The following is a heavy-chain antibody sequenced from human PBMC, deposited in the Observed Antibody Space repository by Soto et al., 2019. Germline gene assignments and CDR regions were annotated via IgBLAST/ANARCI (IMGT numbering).Heavy chain of an antibody. CDR3: ARQLSGIAAAGTRALNWFDP. J-gene: IGHJ5*02. CDR1: GGSISSSSYY. CDR2: IYYSGST. Sequence: PSETLSLTCTVSGGSISSSSYYWGWIRQPPGKGLEWIGSIYYSGSTYYNPSLKSRVTISVDTSKNQFSLKLSSVTAADTAVYYCARQLSGIAAAGTRALNWFDPWGQGTLVTVS. V-gene: IGHV4-39*01. D-gene: IGHD6-13*01.